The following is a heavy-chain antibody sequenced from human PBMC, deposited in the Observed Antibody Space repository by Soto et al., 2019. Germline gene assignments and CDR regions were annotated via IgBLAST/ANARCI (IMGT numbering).Heavy chain of an antibody. D-gene: IGHD1-26*01. J-gene: IGHJ1*01. V-gene: IGHV3-23*01. Sequence: EVQLLESGGGLVQPGGSLRLSCAASGFTFSSYAMSWVRQAPGKGLEWVSAISGSGGSTYYADSVKGRFTISRDNSKNTLYLQMNSLRAEDTAVYYCARRWELLGYFQHWGQGTLVTVSS. CDR1: GFTFSSYA. CDR3: ARRWELLGYFQH. CDR2: ISGSGGST.